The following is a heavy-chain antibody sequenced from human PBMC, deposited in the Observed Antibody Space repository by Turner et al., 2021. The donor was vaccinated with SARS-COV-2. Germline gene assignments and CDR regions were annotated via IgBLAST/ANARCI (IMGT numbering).Heavy chain of an antibody. CDR3: ASAKFRGLRSWFDP. J-gene: IGHJ5*02. CDR2: VGTASDT. V-gene: IGHV3-13*04. Sequence: DVQLVESGGGLVQPVGSLRFFCAASGFTFSNYDRHWVRQATEKGRELVSAVGTASDTYYPGSVKGRFTISRKNGKNSLYLQMNSLGAGDTAVYCCASAKFRGLRSWFDPWGQGTLVTVSS. CDR1: GFTFSNYD. D-gene: IGHD3-10*01.